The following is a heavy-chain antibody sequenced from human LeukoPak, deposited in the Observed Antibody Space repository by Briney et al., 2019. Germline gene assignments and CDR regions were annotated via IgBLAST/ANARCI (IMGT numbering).Heavy chain of an antibody. J-gene: IGHJ4*02. CDR3: AREDPKGGRFNDY. CDR2: INHSGST. D-gene: IGHD3-16*01. Sequence: SETLSLTCAVYGGSFSGYYWSWIRQPPGKGLEWIGEINHSGSTNYNPSLKSRVTISVDTSKNQFSLRLSSVTAAGTAVYYCAREDPKGGRFNDYWGQGTLVTVSS. V-gene: IGHV4-34*01. CDR1: GGSFSGYY.